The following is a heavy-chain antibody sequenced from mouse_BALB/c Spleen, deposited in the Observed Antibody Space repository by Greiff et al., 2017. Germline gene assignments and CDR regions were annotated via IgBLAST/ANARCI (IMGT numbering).Heavy chain of an antibody. D-gene: IGHD5-5*01. CDR2: ISSGGSYT. V-gene: IGHV5-6*02. CDR3: ARPPFEQSLPTFAY. Sequence: DVMLVESGGDLVKPGGSLNLSCAASGFSFSSYGMSWVRQTPDKRLEWVATISSGGSYTYYPDIVKGHFTISRDNAKNTLYLQMSSLKSEDTAMYYCARPPFEQSLPTFAYWGQETLVTVSA. J-gene: IGHJ3*01. CDR1: GFSFSSYG.